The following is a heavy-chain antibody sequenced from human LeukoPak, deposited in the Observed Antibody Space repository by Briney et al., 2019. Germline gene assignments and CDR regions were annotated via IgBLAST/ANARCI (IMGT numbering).Heavy chain of an antibody. J-gene: IGHJ4*02. CDR3: ARDVEGATIGHYFDF. V-gene: IGHV4-59*01. D-gene: IGHD5-12*01. CDR2: IHYRGYT. Sequence: SETLSLTCCVSGFSSSNNYWSWIRQSPGKGLEWIGYIHYRGYTYYNPYLESRVTISVDTSQNRFSLKLISVTAADTAIYYCARDVEGATIGHYFDFWGQGILVTVSS. CDR1: GFSSSNNY.